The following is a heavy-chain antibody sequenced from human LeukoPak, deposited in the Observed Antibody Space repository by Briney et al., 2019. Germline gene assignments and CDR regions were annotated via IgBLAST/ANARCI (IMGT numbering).Heavy chain of an antibody. CDR2: ISSSSSYI. D-gene: IGHD3-22*01. Sequence: PGGSLRLSCAASGFTFSSYSMNWVRQAPGKGLEWVSSISSSSSYIYYADSVKGRFTISRDNAKNSLYLQMNSLRAEDTAVYYCASPRTHYYDSSGYYSFDYWGQGTLVTVSS. J-gene: IGHJ4*02. V-gene: IGHV3-21*01. CDR1: GFTFSSYS. CDR3: ASPRTHYYDSSGYYSFDY.